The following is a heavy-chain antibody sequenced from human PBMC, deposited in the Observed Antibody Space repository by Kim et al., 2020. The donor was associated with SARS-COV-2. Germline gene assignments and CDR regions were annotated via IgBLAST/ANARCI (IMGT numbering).Heavy chain of an antibody. D-gene: IGHD3-9*01. J-gene: IGHJ4*02. Sequence: GGSLRLSCVVSGFLFSSYEMNWVRQAPGKGLEWVSHISGSGNSIYYADSVKGRFTISRDNAKNSLYLQMSSLRGDDTALYYCTRGGGYYNQADFWGQGALVTVSS. CDR2: ISGSGNSI. CDR1: GFLFSSYE. V-gene: IGHV3-48*03. CDR3: TRGGGYYNQADF.